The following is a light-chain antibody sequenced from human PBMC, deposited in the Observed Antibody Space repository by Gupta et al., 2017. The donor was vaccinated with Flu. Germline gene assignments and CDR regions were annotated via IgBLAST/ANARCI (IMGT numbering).Light chain of an antibody. J-gene: IGKJ2*03. CDR3: QKRSNWPPYS. Sequence: IVLTQPPATLSLSPGERATLSCRASQGVGNYLAWYQQKPGKTPRLLIYDASNRATGIPARFSGSGSGTDFTLTISSLEPEDFAVYYCQKRSNWPPYSFGQGTRLEI. CDR1: QGVGNY. V-gene: IGKV3-11*01. CDR2: DAS.